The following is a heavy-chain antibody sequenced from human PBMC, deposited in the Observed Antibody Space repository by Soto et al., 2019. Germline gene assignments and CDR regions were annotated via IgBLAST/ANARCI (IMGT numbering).Heavy chain of an antibody. J-gene: IGHJ6*02. CDR3: ARAGYDSSGYDIEDV. CDR2: IIPVFGTP. D-gene: IGHD3-22*01. V-gene: IGHV1-69*13. Sequence: SVKVSCKASGGTFTNYAFSWVRQAPGQGLEWMGGIIPVFGTPDYAQKFQGRVTITADESTRTASMELSSLRSEDTAVYYCARAGYDSSGYDIEDVWGQGTTVTVSS. CDR1: GGTFTNYA.